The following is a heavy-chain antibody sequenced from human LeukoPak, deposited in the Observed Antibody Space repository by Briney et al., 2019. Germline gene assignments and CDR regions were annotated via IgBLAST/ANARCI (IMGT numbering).Heavy chain of an antibody. CDR1: GFTFSNAW. D-gene: IGHD3-9*01. CDR3: TTHRSQSHLDLTGRNVQPFDY. Sequence: GGSLRLSCAASGFTFSNAWMSWVRQAPGKGLEWVGRIKSKTDGRTTDYAAPVKGRFTISRDDSKNTLYLQMNSLKTEDTAVYYCTTHRSQSHLDLTGRNVQPFDYWGQGTLVTVSS. V-gene: IGHV3-15*01. CDR2: IKSKTDGRTT. J-gene: IGHJ4*02.